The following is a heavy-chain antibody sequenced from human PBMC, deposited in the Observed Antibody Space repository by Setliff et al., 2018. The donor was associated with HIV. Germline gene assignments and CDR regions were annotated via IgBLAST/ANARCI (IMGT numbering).Heavy chain of an antibody. J-gene: IGHJ3*02. Sequence: SSETLSLTCTVSGGSISSYYWSWIRQPAGKGLEWIGRIYTSGSTNYNPSLKSRVTMSVDTSKNQFSLKLSSVTAADTAMYYCARVGQQQLVLNDAFDIWGQGTMVTV. CDR3: ARVGQQQLVLNDAFDI. V-gene: IGHV4-4*07. CDR1: GGSISSYY. D-gene: IGHD6-13*01. CDR2: IYTSGST.